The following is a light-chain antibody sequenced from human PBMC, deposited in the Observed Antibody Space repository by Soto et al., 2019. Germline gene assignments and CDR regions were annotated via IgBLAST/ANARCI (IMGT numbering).Light chain of an antibody. CDR2: GNS. V-gene: IGLV1-40*01. Sequence: QSVLTQPPSVSVAPGQRVTISCTGSSSNIGAGYDVHWYQQLPGTAPKLLIYGNSNRPSGVPDRFSGSKSGTSASLAITGLQAEDEADYYCQSYDSSLSGVVFGGVTKLTVL. J-gene: IGLJ2*01. CDR3: QSYDSSLSGVV. CDR1: SSNIGAGYD.